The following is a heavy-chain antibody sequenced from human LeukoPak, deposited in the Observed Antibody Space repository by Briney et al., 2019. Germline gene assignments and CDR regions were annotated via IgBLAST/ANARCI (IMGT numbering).Heavy chain of an antibody. CDR1: GGSISSYY. CDR3: ARRGAGNWFDP. CDR2: IYYSGST. D-gene: IGHD1-14*01. Sequence: SETLSLTRTVSGGSISSYYWSWIRQPPGKGLEWIGYIYYSGSTNYNPSLKSRVTISVDTSKNQFSLKLSSVTAADTAVYYCARRGAGNWFDPWGQGTLVTVSS. J-gene: IGHJ5*02. V-gene: IGHV4-59*01.